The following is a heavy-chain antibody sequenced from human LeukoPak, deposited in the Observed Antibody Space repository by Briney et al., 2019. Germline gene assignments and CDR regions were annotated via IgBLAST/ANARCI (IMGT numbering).Heavy chain of an antibody. V-gene: IGHV4-4*02. CDR2: IYHSGST. Sequence: SETLSPTCAVSGGSISSSNCWSWVRQPPGKGLEWIGEIYHSGSTNYNPSLKSRVTISVDKSKNQFSLKLSSVTAADTAVYYCATTTVPGGYDYWGQGTVVRVSS. D-gene: IGHD4-11*01. CDR1: GGSISSSNC. CDR3: ATTTVPGGYDY. J-gene: IGHJ4*02.